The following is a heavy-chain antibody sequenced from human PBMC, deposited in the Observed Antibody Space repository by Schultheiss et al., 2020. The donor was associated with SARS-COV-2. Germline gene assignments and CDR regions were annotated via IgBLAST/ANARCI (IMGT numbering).Heavy chain of an antibody. CDR2: ISPDSGDT. CDR3: ATAGESSFGEANGFDS. J-gene: IGHJ3*02. Sequence: ASVKVSCKASGYSFRSYGISWLRQAPGQGLEWMGWISPDSGDTKCAQKFQGWVTLTRDTSNSTAYMDLRRLTSDDTAVYYCATAGESSFGEANGFDSWGQGTMVTVSS. D-gene: IGHD3-10*01. CDR1: GYSFRSYG. V-gene: IGHV1-18*01.